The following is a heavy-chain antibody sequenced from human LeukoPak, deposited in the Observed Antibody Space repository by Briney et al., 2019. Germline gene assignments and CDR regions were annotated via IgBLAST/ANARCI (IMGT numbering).Heavy chain of an antibody. CDR1: GYTFTSYD. D-gene: IGHD7-27*01. CDR2: MSPNSGDT. V-gene: IGHV1-8*01. CDR3: ARGPPNWGYDY. Sequence: EASVKVSCKASGYTFTSYDFNWVRQATGQRPEWMGWMSPNSGDTGYAQKFQDRVTMTMNTSISTAYMELSSLRSDDTAVYYCARGPPNWGYDYWGPGTLVTVSS. J-gene: IGHJ4*02.